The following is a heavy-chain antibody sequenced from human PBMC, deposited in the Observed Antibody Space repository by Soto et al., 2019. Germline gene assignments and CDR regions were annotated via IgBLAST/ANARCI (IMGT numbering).Heavy chain of an antibody. CDR3: AGPMSWFDP. D-gene: IGHD3-22*01. CDR2: ISSSSSYI. V-gene: IGHV3-21*01. J-gene: IGHJ5*02. Sequence: PVGSLRLSCAASGFTFSSYSMNWVRQAPGKGLEWVSSISSSSSYIYYADSVKGRFTISRDNAKNSLYPQMNSLRAEDTAVYYCAGPMSWFDPWGQGTLVTVSS. CDR1: GFTFSSYS.